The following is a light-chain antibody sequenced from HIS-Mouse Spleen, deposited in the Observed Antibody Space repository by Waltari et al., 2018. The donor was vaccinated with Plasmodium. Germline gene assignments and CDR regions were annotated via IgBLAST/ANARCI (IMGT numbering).Light chain of an antibody. CDR1: SGSVSTSYY. CDR3: VLYMGSGIWV. J-gene: IGLJ2*01. V-gene: IGLV8-61*01. Sequence: QTVVTQEPSFSVSPGGTVTLTCGLSSGSVSTSYYPSGYQQTPGQAPRHLTYSTNTRSSGGPDRFSGSILWNKAALTITGAQADDESDYYCVLYMGSGIWVFGGGTKLTVL. CDR2: STN.